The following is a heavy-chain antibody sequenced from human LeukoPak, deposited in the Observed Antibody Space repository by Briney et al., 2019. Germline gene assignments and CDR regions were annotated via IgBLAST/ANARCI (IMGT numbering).Heavy chain of an antibody. CDR1: GYTFTSYG. Sequence: ASVKVSCKASGYTFTSYGISWVRQAPGQGLEWMGWISAYNGNTNYAQKLQGRVTMTTDTSTSTAYMELRSLRSEDTAVYYCARVFKSTAIFGVVTTARDAFDIWGQGTMVTVSS. CDR3: ARVFKSTAIFGVVTTARDAFDI. CDR2: ISAYNGNT. J-gene: IGHJ3*02. D-gene: IGHD3-3*01. V-gene: IGHV1-18*01.